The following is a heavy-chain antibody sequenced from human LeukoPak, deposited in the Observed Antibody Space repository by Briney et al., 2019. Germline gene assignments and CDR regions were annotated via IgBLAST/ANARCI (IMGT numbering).Heavy chain of an antibody. Sequence: SGGSLTLSCAASGFPVSSNYRSWVRQAPGKGLEWVAVIYSGGSTYYADSVKGRVTISRHNSKNTLYLQMNSLRAEDTAVYYCAREPWVTTVATLYYYGMDAWGQRNTVTVSS. V-gene: IGHV3-53*04. J-gene: IGHJ6*02. CDR3: AREPWVTTVATLYYYGMDA. D-gene: IGHD4-11*01. CDR1: GFPVSSNY. CDR2: IYSGGST.